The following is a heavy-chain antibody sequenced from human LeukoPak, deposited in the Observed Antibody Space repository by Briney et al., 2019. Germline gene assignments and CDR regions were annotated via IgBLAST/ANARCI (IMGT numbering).Heavy chain of an antibody. CDR2: MYYSGTT. Sequence: PGGSLRLSCGVSGFIVSSNFMTWVRQSPGKGLEWVSIMYYSGTTHYADSVKGRFTISRDNAKNSLYLQMNSLRAEDMALYYCAKGSIAAAGTDFDYWGQGTLVTVSS. J-gene: IGHJ4*02. D-gene: IGHD6-13*01. CDR1: GFIVSSNF. CDR3: AKGSIAAAGTDFDY. V-gene: IGHV3-53*05.